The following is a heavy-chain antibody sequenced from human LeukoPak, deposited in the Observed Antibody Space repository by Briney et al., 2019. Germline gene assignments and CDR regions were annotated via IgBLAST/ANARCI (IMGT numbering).Heavy chain of an antibody. D-gene: IGHD2-2*01. CDR3: ARENIVVVPAAMGGGYYHYMDV. CDR2: ISGYNGNT. J-gene: IGHJ6*03. Sequence: ASVKVSCKASGYTFTNYGINWVRQAPGQGLGWMGWISGYNGNTNYAQKLQGRVTMTTDTSTSTAYMELRSLRSDDTAVYYCARENIVVVPAAMGGGYYHYMDVWGKGTTVTVSS. V-gene: IGHV1-18*01. CDR1: GYTFTNYG.